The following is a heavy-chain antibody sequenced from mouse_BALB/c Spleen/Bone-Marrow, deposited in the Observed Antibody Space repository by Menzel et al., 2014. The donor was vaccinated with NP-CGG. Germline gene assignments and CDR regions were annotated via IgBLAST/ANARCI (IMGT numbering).Heavy chain of an antibody. CDR2: ISSGGSYT. D-gene: IGHD2-12*01. CDR1: GFTFSSYA. CDR3: ARHTNRNEGFAY. V-gene: IGHV5-9-3*01. J-gene: IGHJ3*01. Sequence: EVKLMESGGGLVKPGGSLKLSCAASGFTFSSYAMSWVRQTPEKRLEWVATISSGGSYTYYPDSVKGRFTISRDNAKNTLYLQMSSLRSEDTAMYYCARHTNRNEGFAYWGKGTLVTVSA.